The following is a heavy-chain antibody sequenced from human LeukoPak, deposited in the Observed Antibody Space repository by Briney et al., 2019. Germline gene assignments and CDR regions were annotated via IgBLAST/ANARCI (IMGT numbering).Heavy chain of an antibody. CDR2: IIPVFGTA. CDR3: ARVPGYSSSWYHYYYYYMDV. Sequence: SVKVSCKASGGTFSSYAISWVRQARGQGLEWMGVIIPVFGTANYAQKFQGRVTITADKSTSTAYMELSSLRSEDTAVYYCARVPGYSSSWYHYYYYYMDVWGKGTTVTVSS. D-gene: IGHD6-13*01. V-gene: IGHV1-69*06. CDR1: GGTFSSYA. J-gene: IGHJ6*03.